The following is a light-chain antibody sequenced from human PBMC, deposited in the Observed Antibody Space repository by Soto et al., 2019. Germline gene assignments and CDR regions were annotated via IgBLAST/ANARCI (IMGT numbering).Light chain of an antibody. V-gene: IGLV2-8*01. CDR3: SSYPGSNILV. CDR1: SSDVGGYNY. J-gene: IGLJ2*01. CDR2: EVS. Sequence: QSALTQPPSASGSPGQSVTISCTGTSSDVGGYNYVSWYQQHPGKAPKLMICEVSKRPSGVPDRFSGSKTGNTASLTVSGLQAEDEADYYCSSYPGSNILVFGGGTKLTVL.